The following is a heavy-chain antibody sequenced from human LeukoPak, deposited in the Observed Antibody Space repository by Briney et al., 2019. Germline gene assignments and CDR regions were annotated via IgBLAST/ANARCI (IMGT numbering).Heavy chain of an antibody. CDR1: GGSFSGYY. V-gene: IGHV4-34*01. CDR2: INHSGST. J-gene: IGHJ4*02. D-gene: IGHD1/OR15-1a*01. Sequence: SETLSLTCTVYGGSFSGYYWSRIRQPPGKGLEWIGEINHSGSTNYNPSLKSRVTISVDTSKNQFSLKLTSVTAADTAVFYCAAREQGRVLSYWGQGTLVTVSS. CDR3: AAREQGRVLSY.